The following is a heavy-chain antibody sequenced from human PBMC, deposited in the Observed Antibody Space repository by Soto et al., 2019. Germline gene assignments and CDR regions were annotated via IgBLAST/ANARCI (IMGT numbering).Heavy chain of an antibody. V-gene: IGHV1-69*13. D-gene: IGHD1-26*01. Sequence: GASVKVFCMASGAPISIYSMSIVRQSSGQGVEWMGGIIPIFGTANYAQKFQGRVTITADESTSTAYMELSSLRSEDTAVYYCASAGMEWELLPLVYWGQGTLVTVSS. CDR3: ASAGMEWELLPLVY. CDR2: IIPIFGTA. J-gene: IGHJ4*02. CDR1: GAPISIYS.